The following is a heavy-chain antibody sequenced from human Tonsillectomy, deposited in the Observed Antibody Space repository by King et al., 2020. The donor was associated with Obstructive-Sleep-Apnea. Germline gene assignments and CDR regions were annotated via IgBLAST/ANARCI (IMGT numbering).Heavy chain of an antibody. CDR3: AIDLTATAQYFQH. CDR2: IYPGNSET. CDR1: GYIFTSYW. J-gene: IGHJ1*01. D-gene: IGHD2-21*02. Sequence: VQLVESGAEVKKPGESLKISCQGSGYIFTSYWIGWVRQMPGKGLEWMGIIYPGNSETRYSPSFQGPVTISAANSISTPYLHWSSLRASDTAMYYCAIDLTATAQYFQHWGQGTLVTVSS. V-gene: IGHV5-51*01.